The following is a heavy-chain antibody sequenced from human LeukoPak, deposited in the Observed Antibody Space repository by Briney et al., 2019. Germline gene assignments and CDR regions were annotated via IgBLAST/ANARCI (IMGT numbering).Heavy chain of an antibody. CDR2: ISWNSGSI. CDR1: GFTFDDYA. J-gene: IGHJ4*02. V-gene: IGHV3-9*01. CDR3: AKGGYSYGKYYFDY. D-gene: IGHD5-18*01. Sequence: SLRLSCAASGFTFDDYAMHWVWQAPGKGLEWVSGISWNSGSIGYADSVKGRFTISRDNAKNSLYLQMNSLRAEDTALYYCAKGGYSYGKYYFDYWGQGTLVTVSS.